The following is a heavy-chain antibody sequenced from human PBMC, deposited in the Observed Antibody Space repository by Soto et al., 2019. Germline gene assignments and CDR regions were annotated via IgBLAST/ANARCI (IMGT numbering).Heavy chain of an antibody. Sequence: PGGSLRLSXAASGFTFSSYSMNWVRQAPGKGLEWVSYISSSSSTIYYADSVKGRFTISRDNAKNSLYLQMNSLRDEDTAVYYCARAGYCSGGSCYSGSGTEFDYWGQGTLVTVS. J-gene: IGHJ4*02. V-gene: IGHV3-48*02. CDR1: GFTFSSYS. D-gene: IGHD2-15*01. CDR2: ISSSSSTI. CDR3: ARAGYCSGGSCYSGSGTEFDY.